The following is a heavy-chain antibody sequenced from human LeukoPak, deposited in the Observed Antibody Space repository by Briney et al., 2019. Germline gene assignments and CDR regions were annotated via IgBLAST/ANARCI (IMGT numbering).Heavy chain of an antibody. CDR2: ISSSSSYI. CDR1: GFTFSSYS. J-gene: IGHJ6*02. CDR3: AKDPLYSVAGPPRYYGMDV. D-gene: IGHD6-19*01. V-gene: IGHV3-21*01. Sequence: GGSLRLSCAASGFTFSSYSMNWVRQAPGKGLEWVSSISSSSSYIYYADSVKGRFTISRDNAKNSLYLQMNSLRAEDTAVYYCAKDPLYSVAGPPRYYGMDVWGQGTTVTVSS.